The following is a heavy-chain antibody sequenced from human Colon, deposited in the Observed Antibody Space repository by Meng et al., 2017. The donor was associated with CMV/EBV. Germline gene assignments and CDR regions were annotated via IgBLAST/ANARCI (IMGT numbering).Heavy chain of an antibody. J-gene: IGHJ4*02. V-gene: IGHV1-69*08. CDR1: GDSFISPT. CDR3: AGDLGDRVATDPLGY. D-gene: IGHD5-12*01. Sequence: SSVKVPCKASGDSFISPTINWVRQAPGQGLEWVGRIIPVLDRPSYPQKFQGRVTIVADKSTNTVYMELRSLTSEDTAVYYCAGDLGDRVATDPLGYWGQGTLVTVSS. CDR2: IIPVLDRP.